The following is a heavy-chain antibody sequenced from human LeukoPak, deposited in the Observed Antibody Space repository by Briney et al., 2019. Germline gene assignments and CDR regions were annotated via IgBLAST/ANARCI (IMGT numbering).Heavy chain of an antibody. CDR1: EFTFDNYA. Sequence: PGGSLRLSCAASEFTFDNYAMSWVRQAPGKGLEWVSVISGSGYYSYYADSVKGRFTVSRDNSKTTLYLQMNSLRADDTAVYYCAKSPAMKQWLVGYFDYWGQGTLVTVSS. J-gene: IGHJ4*02. CDR3: AKSPAMKQWLVGYFDY. V-gene: IGHV3-23*01. CDR2: ISGSGYYS. D-gene: IGHD6-19*01.